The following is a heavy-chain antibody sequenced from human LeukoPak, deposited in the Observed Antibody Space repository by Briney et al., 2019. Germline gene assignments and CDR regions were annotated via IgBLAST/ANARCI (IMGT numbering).Heavy chain of an antibody. CDR1: GYSFTGYW. CDR3: TRRPAGLAGWYFDI. J-gene: IGHJ2*01. Sequence: GESLKISCQGSGYSFTGYWIGWVRQMPGKGLEWMGIIYPDDSDIRYSPSFQGQVTISVDKSSSTAYLQWGSLKASDTAMYYCTRRPAGLAGWYFDIWGRGTLVTVSS. CDR2: IYPDDSDI. D-gene: IGHD7-27*01. V-gene: IGHV5-51*01.